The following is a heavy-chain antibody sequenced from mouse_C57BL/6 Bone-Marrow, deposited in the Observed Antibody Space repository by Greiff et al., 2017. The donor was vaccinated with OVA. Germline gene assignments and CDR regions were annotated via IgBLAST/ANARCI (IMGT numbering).Heavy chain of an antibody. J-gene: IGHJ2*01. CDR1: GFTFSSYG. Sequence: EVKVVESGGDLVKPGGSLKLSCAASGFTFSSYGMSWVRQTPDKRLEWVATISSGGSYTYYPDSVKGRFTISRDNAKNTLYLQMSRLKAEDTAMYYSARPVTTVGFDYWGQGTTLTVSS. D-gene: IGHD1-1*01. V-gene: IGHV5-6*01. CDR3: ARPVTTVGFDY. CDR2: ISSGGSYT.